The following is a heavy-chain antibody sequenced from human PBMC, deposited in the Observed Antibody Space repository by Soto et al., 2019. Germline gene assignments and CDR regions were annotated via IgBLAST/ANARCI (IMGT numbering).Heavy chain of an antibody. V-gene: IGHV1-18*01. CDR1: GYTFTSYG. Sequence: ASVKVSCKASGYTFTSYGISWVRQAPGQGLEWMGWISAYNGNTNYAQKLQGRVTMTTDTSTSTAYMELRSLRSDDTAVYYCARYFGNTNIVVVVADPYYFDYWGQGTLVTVSS. CDR3: ARYFGNTNIVVVVADPYYFDY. D-gene: IGHD2-15*01. J-gene: IGHJ4*02. CDR2: ISAYNGNT.